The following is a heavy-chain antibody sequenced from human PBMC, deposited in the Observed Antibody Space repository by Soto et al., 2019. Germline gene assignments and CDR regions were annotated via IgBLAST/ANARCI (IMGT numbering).Heavy chain of an antibody. CDR3: AKAQLMPIAVAGHFDY. CDR2: ISYDGSNK. Sequence: GVSLRLSCAASGFTFSSYGMHWVRQAPGKGLEWVAVISYDGSNKYYADSVKGRFTISRDNSKNTLYLQMNSLRAEDTAVYYCAKAQLMPIAVAGHFDYWGQGTLVTVSS. D-gene: IGHD6-19*01. J-gene: IGHJ4*02. CDR1: GFTFSSYG. V-gene: IGHV3-30*18.